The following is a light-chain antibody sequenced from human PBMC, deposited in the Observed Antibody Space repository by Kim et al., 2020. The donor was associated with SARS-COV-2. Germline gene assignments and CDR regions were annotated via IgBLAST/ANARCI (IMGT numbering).Light chain of an antibody. CDR1: QSISNN. CDR3: LQYNHWWA. V-gene: IGKV3-15*01. CDR2: EAS. J-gene: IGKJ1*01. Sequence: EIVMTQSPAPLSVSPGETATLSCMASQSISNNLAWYQQRPGQTPKVLIFEASTRATGVPARFSGSGSGTEFTLTITSLQSEDFAVYYCLQYNHWWAFGQGTKVEI.